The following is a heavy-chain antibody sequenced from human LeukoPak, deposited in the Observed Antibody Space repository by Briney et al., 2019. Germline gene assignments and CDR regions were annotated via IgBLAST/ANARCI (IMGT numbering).Heavy chain of an antibody. Sequence: PGGSLRLSCAASGFIFSSYGMHWVRQAPGKGLEWVAVILYDGSNKYYADSVKGRFTISRDDSKNTLYLQMDSLRAEHTAVYCCVRDGGGGFDYWGQGTLVTVSS. V-gene: IGHV3-33*01. J-gene: IGHJ4*02. CDR1: GFIFSSYG. D-gene: IGHD3-3*01. CDR2: ILYDGSNK. CDR3: VRDGGGGFDY.